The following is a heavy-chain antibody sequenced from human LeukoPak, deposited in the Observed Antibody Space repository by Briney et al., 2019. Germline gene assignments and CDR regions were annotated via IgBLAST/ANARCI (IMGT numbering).Heavy chain of an antibody. Sequence: PGGSLRLSCAASGFTFSDYYMSWIRQAPGKGLERVSYITSSSSYTNYADSVKGRFTISRDNAKNSLYLQMNSLRAEDTAVYYCARARTVSAGVYFDYWGQGTLVTVSS. V-gene: IGHV3-11*05. CDR2: ITSSSSYT. J-gene: IGHJ4*02. D-gene: IGHD2-2*01. CDR3: ARARTVSAGVYFDY. CDR1: GFTFSDYY.